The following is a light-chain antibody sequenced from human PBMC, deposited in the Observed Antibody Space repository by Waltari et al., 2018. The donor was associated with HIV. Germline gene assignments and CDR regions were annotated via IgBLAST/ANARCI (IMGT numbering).Light chain of an antibody. Sequence: QSALTQPRSMSGSPGQSVTISCTGTSSDVGGYNYVSWYQQHPGKAPKLMIFDVNKRPSGVPDLFSGSKSGNTASRTISGLQAEDEADYYCCSYADKDTWVFGGGTNRAVL. CDR3: CSYADKDTWV. J-gene: IGLJ3*02. CDR2: DVN. CDR1: SSDVGGYNY. V-gene: IGLV2-11*01.